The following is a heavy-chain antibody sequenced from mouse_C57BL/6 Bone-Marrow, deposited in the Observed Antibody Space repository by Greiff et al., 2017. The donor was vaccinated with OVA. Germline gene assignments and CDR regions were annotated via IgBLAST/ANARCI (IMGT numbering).Heavy chain of an antibody. D-gene: IGHD2-5*01. Sequence: EVQVVESGPGLVKPSQSLSLTCSVTGYSITSGYYWNWIRQFPGNKLEWMGYISYDGSNNYNPSLKNRISITRDTSKNQFFLKLNSVTTEDTATYYCASSNSFAYWGQGTLVTVSA. V-gene: IGHV3-6*01. CDR1: GYSITSGYY. J-gene: IGHJ3*01. CDR3: ASSNSFAY. CDR2: ISYDGSN.